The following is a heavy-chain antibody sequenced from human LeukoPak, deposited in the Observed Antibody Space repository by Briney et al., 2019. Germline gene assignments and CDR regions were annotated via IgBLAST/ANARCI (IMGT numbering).Heavy chain of an antibody. CDR2: IYHSGST. Sequence: SQTLSLTCAVSGGSISSGGYSWSWIRQPPGKGLEWIGYIYHSGSTYYNPSLKSRVTISVDRSKNQFSLMLSSVTAADTAVYYCARGRYDFWSGYYSAFDIWGQGTMVTVSS. V-gene: IGHV4-30-2*01. CDR3: ARGRYDFWSGYYSAFDI. J-gene: IGHJ3*02. D-gene: IGHD3-3*01. CDR1: GGSISSGGYS.